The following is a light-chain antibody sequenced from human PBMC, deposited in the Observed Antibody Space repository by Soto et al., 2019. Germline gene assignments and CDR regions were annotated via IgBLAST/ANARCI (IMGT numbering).Light chain of an antibody. J-gene: IGKJ5*01. Sequence: EIVLTQSPATLCLSPGERATLSCRPSQSVSSFLAWYQQKPGQAPRLLISDASKRATGIPARFSGSGSGTDFTLTISSLEPEDFAVYYCQQRSNWPPEINFGQGTRLEI. CDR3: QQRSNWPPEIN. CDR1: QSVSSF. CDR2: DAS. V-gene: IGKV3-11*01.